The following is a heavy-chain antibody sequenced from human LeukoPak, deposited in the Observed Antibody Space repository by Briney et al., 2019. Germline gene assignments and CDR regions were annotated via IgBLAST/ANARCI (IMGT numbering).Heavy chain of an antibody. CDR1: GFTFRSHE. Sequence: PGGPLRLSCAVSGFTFRSHEMNWVRQAPGKGLEWISYISTSGSIIYYADSVKGRFTISRDNARNSLFLQMGSLKVEDTAVYYCARASYNSDWYFDQWGQGTLVTVSS. CDR2: ISTSGSII. J-gene: IGHJ4*02. V-gene: IGHV3-48*03. CDR3: ARASYNSDWYFDQ. D-gene: IGHD6-19*01.